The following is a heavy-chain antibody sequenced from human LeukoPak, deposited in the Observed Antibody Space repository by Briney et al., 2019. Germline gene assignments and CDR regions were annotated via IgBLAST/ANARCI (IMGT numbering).Heavy chain of an antibody. Sequence: ASVKVSCKASGYTFTDYYMRWVRQAPGQGLEWMGWINPNSGGTNYAQKFQGRVTMTRDTSISTAYMELSRLRSDDTAVYYCASLGATTIYYYGMDVWGQGTTVTVSS. CDR1: GYTFTDYY. CDR3: ASLGATTIYYYGMDV. D-gene: IGHD1-26*01. CDR2: INPNSGGT. V-gene: IGHV1-2*02. J-gene: IGHJ6*02.